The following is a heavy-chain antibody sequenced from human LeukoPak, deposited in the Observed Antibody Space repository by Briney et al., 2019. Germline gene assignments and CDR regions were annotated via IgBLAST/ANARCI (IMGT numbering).Heavy chain of an antibody. V-gene: IGHV3-30-3*01. CDR3: ARDPLDSSGLMNWFDP. CDR2: ISYDGINK. CDR1: GFTFSSYS. J-gene: IGHJ5*02. D-gene: IGHD3-22*01. Sequence: PGGSLRLSCAASGFTFSSYSMHWVRQAPGKGLEWAAVISYDGINKYYADSVKGRFTISRDNSKNTLYLQMNSLRTEDTAVYYCARDPLDSSGLMNWFDPWGQGTLVTVSS.